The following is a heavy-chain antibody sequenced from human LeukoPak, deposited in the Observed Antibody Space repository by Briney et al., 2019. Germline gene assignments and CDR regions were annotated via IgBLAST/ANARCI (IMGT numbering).Heavy chain of an antibody. CDR2: IRNDGSDK. D-gene: IGHD3-3*01. CDR1: GFSFSDYW. V-gene: IGHV3-7*01. J-gene: IGHJ4*02. Sequence: GGSLRLSCAASGFSFSDYWMSWVRQAPGKGLEWVATIRNDGSDKYYVDSVKGRFTISRDNAKNSLSLEINSLRAEDTALYYCARATSADKEDYWGQGTLATVSS. CDR3: ARATSADKEDY.